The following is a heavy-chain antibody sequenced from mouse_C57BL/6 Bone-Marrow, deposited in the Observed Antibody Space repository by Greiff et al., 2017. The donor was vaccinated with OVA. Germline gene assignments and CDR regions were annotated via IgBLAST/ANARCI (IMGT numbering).Heavy chain of an antibody. Sequence: VKLQESGPELVKPGASVTISCKASGYSFTSYYIHWVKQRPGQGLEWIGWIYPGSGNPKSNEKFKGKATLTADTYSSTVYMQLSSLTSEDSAVYYCARWRGFAYWGQGTLVTVSA. V-gene: IGHV1-66*01. CDR1: GYSFTSYY. CDR2: IYPGSGNP. CDR3: ARWRGFAY. J-gene: IGHJ3*01.